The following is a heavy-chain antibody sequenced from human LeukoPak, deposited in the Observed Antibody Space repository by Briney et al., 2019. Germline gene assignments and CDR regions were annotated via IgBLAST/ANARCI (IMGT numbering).Heavy chain of an antibody. V-gene: IGHV3-11*01. Sequence: GGSLRLSCAASGFTFSDVYMSWLRQTPGKGLEWVSYISTTGTTMDYADSVKGRFTISRDNAKDSLYLQMNNLGAEDTAVYYCAKGHTYGMIWGQGTLVTVSS. D-gene: IGHD5-18*01. J-gene: IGHJ1*01. CDR1: GFTFSDVY. CDR2: ISTTGTTM. CDR3: AKGHTYGMI.